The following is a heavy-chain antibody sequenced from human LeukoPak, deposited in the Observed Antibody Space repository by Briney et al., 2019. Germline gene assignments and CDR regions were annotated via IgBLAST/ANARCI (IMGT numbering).Heavy chain of an antibody. Sequence: GGSLRLSCAASGFTFSTYWMQWVRQAPGKGLVWVSRTNNDGSTTSYADSVKGRFTISRDNAKNTLYLQMNSLRAEDTAVYYCARDQDGPGPSVEYWGQGTLVTVSS. CDR1: GFTFSTYW. CDR3: ARDQDGPGPSVEY. V-gene: IGHV3-74*01. D-gene: IGHD1-14*01. J-gene: IGHJ4*02. CDR2: TNNDGSTT.